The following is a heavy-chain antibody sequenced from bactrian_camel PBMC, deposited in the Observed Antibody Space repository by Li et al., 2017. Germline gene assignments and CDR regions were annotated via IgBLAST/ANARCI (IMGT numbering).Heavy chain of an antibody. CDR1: GYTYSRLC. D-gene: IGHD1*01. CDR3: ATSTNGHSHYIEIRERDFDY. J-gene: IGHJ6*01. V-gene: IGHV3S10*01. Sequence: DVQLVESGGGSVPAGESLRLSCVASGYTYSRLCMGWFRQTPEKECELVSSIGTDDRIYYADSVKGRFTISHDAAKSTTYLQMDNLEPEDTAMYYCATSTNGHSHYIEIRERDFDYWGQGTQVTVS. CDR2: IGTDDRI.